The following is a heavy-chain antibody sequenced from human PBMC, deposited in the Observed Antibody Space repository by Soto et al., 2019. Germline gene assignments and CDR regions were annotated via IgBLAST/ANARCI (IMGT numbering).Heavy chain of an antibody. CDR1: GVTSVNLG. CDR3: ARESAGPYESSTYYYPPHDY. D-gene: IGHD3-22*01. Sequence: AGLFMRVWCGASGVTSVNLGGRCVRQATGKGLEWVANIKQDGSEIHYVDSVKGRFTVSRDNAKNSVYLQMSSLRAEDTAVYYCARESAGPYESSTYYYPPHDYWGQGPLVTVSS. J-gene: IGHJ4*02. V-gene: IGHV3-7*01. CDR2: IKQDGSEI.